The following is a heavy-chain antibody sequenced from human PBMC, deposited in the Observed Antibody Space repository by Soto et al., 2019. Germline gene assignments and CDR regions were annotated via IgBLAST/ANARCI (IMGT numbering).Heavy chain of an antibody. CDR1: GFTFSTYW. V-gene: IGHV3-74*01. CDR3: VRGGHCISTSLYGNWFEP. J-gene: IGHJ5*02. CDR2: INSDASHT. Sequence: EVQLVESGGGLVQPGGSLRLSCAASGFTFSTYWMHWIRQVPGKGLEWVSRINSDASHTYYADSVKGRFTISRDNGKNNLHLEMHILRTEDTAVYYCVRGGHCISTSLYGNWFEPLGQGTLVTVSS. D-gene: IGHD2-2*01.